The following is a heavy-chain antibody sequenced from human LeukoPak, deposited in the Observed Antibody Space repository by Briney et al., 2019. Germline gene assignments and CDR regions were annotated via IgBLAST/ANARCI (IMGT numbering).Heavy chain of an antibody. D-gene: IGHD6-19*01. CDR2: ISWNSGSI. CDR3: AKYMRWGIAVAGLDY. J-gene: IGHJ4*02. V-gene: IGHV3-9*01. CDR1: GFTFDDYA. Sequence: GGSLRLSCAASGFTFDDYAMHWVRQAPGKGLEWVSGISWNSGSIGYADSVKGRFTISRDNAKNSLYLQMNSLRAEDTALYYCAKYMRWGIAVAGLDYWGQGTLVTVSS.